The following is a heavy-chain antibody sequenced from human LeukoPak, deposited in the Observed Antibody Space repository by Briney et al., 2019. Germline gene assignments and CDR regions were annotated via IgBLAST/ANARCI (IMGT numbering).Heavy chain of an antibody. CDR3: ATHDHYDILTGYRFDY. J-gene: IGHJ4*02. V-gene: IGHV3-23*01. CDR1: GFTFSSYS. Sequence: GGSLRLSCAASGFTFSSYSMNWVRQAPGKGLEWVSAISGSGGSTYYADSVKGRFTISRDNSKNTPYPPMNSLRTEDTAVYYCATHDHYDILTGYRFDYWGQGTLVTVSS. D-gene: IGHD3-9*01. CDR2: ISGSGGST.